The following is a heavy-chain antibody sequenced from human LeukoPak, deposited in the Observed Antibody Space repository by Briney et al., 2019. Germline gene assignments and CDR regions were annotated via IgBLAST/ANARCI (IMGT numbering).Heavy chain of an antibody. Sequence: PGGSLRLSCAASGFTFSSYTMNWVRQAPGKGLEWVSSISSSSNHIYYTDSVKGRFTISRDDAKNSLYLQMSGLRAEDTAVYYCARFYDGSGYYSWGRGTLVTVSS. CDR2: ISSSSNHI. CDR1: GFTFSSYT. V-gene: IGHV3-21*01. D-gene: IGHD3-22*01. J-gene: IGHJ4*02. CDR3: ARFYDGSGYYS.